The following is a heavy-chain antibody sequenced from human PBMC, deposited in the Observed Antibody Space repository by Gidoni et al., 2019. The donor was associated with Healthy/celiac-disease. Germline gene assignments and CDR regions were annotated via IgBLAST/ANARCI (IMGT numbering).Heavy chain of an antibody. CDR1: GYTVTSYY. CDR3: ARVGVPAAMRYCFDY. Sequence: QIQLVQSGAGASKPGASVTPACKLDGYTVTSYYMHWVRQAPGRGLGLMGWINPNSGSTNYAQKFQGSVTMTSDTSISTAYMELSRLRADDTAVYYCARVGVPAAMRYCFDYWGQGTLVTVSS. J-gene: IGHJ4*01. CDR2: INPNSGST. D-gene: IGHD2-2*01. V-gene: IGHV1-2*02.